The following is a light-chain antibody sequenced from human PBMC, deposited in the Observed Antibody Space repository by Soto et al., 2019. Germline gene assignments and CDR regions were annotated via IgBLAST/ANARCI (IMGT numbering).Light chain of an antibody. CDR1: QSVSSY. CDR3: QQRSSWIT. Sequence: DIVLTQSPATLSLTPGERATLSCRASQSVSSYLAWYQQKPGQAPRLLIYDTSNRASGVPARFIGSGSGTDFTLTISSLEPEDFAVYYCQQRSSWITFGQGTRLEIK. V-gene: IGKV3-11*01. J-gene: IGKJ5*01. CDR2: DTS.